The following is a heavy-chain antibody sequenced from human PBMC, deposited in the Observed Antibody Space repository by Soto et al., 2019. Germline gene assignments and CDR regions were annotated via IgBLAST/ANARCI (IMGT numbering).Heavy chain of an antibody. CDR3: ARSPIWWFCEALPGRFDP. Sequence: PSETLSLTCTVSGGSISSYYWRWIRQPPGKGLEWIVYIYYSGSTNYNPSLKSRVTISVDTSKNQFSLKLSSVTAADTAMYYCARSPIWWFCEALPGRFDPCGQGTLVTVSS. CDR1: GGSISSYY. D-gene: IGHD2-8*02. CDR2: IYYSGST. J-gene: IGHJ5*02. V-gene: IGHV4-59*08.